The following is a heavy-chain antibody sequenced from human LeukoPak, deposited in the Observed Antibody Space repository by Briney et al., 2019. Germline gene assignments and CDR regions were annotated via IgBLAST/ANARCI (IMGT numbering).Heavy chain of an antibody. D-gene: IGHD3-22*01. J-gene: IGHJ4*02. CDR2: ISWNSGSI. CDR3: AKDINYDSSGSYFDY. V-gene: IGHV3-9*01. CDR1: GFTFDDYA. Sequence: GGSLRLSCAASGFTFDDYAMHWVQQAPGKGLEWVSGISWNSGSIGYADSVKGRFTISRDNAKNSLYLQMNSLRAGDTALYYCAKDINYDSSGSYFDYWGQGTLVTVSS.